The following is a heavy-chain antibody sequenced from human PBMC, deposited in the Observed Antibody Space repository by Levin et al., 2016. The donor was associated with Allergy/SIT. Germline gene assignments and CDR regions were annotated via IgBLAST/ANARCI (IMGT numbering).Heavy chain of an antibody. J-gene: IGHJ4*02. CDR2: INSDGSST. CDR3: ARNYGGNSRLLDY. V-gene: IGHV3-74*01. D-gene: IGHD4-23*01. Sequence: VRQMPGKGLVWVSGINSDGSSTIYAGPVKGRFTISRDNAKNTLYLQMNTLRAEDTAVYYCARNYGGNSRLLDYWGQGTLVTVSS.